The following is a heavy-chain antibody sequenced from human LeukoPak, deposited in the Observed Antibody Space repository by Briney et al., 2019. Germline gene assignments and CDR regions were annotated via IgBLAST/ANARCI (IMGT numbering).Heavy chain of an antibody. J-gene: IGHJ5*02. CDR2: IYPGDSDT. Sequence: EESLKISCKGSGYSFTSYWIGWVRQMPGKGLEWMGIIYPGDSDTRYSPSFQGQVTISADKSISTAYLQWSSLKASDTAMYYCARFGHSSSSGVWFDPWGQGTLVTVSS. V-gene: IGHV5-51*01. D-gene: IGHD6-6*01. CDR1: GYSFTSYW. CDR3: ARFGHSSSSGVWFDP.